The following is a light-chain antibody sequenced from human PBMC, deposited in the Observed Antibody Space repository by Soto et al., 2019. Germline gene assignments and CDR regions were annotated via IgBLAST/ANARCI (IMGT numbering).Light chain of an antibody. Sequence: EVVLTQSPDTLSFSPGETATLSCRASQSVDRYVAWYQQKLGQAPSLLIYDAYTRATGVGARFTGSGSATDFSRNITVLEHEDFAVYYCQPRGKWPSTFGPGTKVEMK. CDR3: QPRGKWPST. V-gene: IGKV3-11*01. CDR2: DAY. CDR1: QSVDRY. J-gene: IGKJ2*02.